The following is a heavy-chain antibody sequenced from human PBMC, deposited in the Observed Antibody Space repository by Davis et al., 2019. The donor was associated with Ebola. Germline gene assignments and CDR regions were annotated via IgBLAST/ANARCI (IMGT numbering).Heavy chain of an antibody. CDR1: GFTFGDYA. CDR2: IRSKGFGGTT. J-gene: IGHJ4*01. D-gene: IGHD4-23*01. CDR3: ARRGTVVTPDY. Sequence: PGGSLRLSCTASGFTFGDYAMSWVRQAPGKGLEWVSFIRSKGFGGTTEYAASVKGRFTISRDDSKSIAYLQMNSLKTEDTAVYYCARRGTVVTPDYWGQGTLVTVSS. V-gene: IGHV3-49*04.